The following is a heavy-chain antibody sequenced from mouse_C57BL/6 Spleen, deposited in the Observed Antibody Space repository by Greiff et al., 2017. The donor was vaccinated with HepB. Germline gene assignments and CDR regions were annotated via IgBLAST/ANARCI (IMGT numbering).Heavy chain of an antibody. CDR3: AREYDYDRDWYFDV. J-gene: IGHJ1*03. V-gene: IGHV1-82*01. CDR1: GYAFSSSW. Sequence: VQLQQSGPELVKPGASVKISCKASGYAFSSSWMNWVKQRPGKGLEWIGRIYPGDGDTNYNGKFKGKATLTADKSSSTAYMQLSSLTSEDSAVYFCAREYDYDRDWYFDVWGTGTTVTVSS. CDR2: IYPGDGDT. D-gene: IGHD2-4*01.